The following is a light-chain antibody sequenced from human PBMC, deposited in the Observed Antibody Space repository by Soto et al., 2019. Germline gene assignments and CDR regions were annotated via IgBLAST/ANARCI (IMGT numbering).Light chain of an antibody. J-gene: IGLJ2*01. CDR1: SSNIGSNY. V-gene: IGLV1-47*02. Sequence: QSVLTQPPSASGTPGQRVTISCSGSSSNIGSNYVYWYQQLPGTAPKLLIYSNNQRPSGVPDRFSGSKSGTSASLAISGLRSEDEAYYYCAAWDDSLSGFVVFGGGTKLTVL. CDR3: AAWDDSLSGFVV. CDR2: SNN.